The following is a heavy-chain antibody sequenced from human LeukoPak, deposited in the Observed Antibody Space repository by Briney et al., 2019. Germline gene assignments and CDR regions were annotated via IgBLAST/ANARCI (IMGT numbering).Heavy chain of an antibody. J-gene: IGHJ4*02. D-gene: IGHD4-23*01. V-gene: IGHV3-48*01. CDR1: GFTFSRYS. Sequence: GGSLRLSCAASGFTFSRYSRNWVRQAPGKGLEWVSYISSSSSTIYYADSVKGRCTISRDKAKNSLNLQMNSMRVEDTAVYYCARGSPYYGGKSLSNWGQGALVTVSS. CDR2: ISSSSSTI. CDR3: ARGSPYYGGKSLSN.